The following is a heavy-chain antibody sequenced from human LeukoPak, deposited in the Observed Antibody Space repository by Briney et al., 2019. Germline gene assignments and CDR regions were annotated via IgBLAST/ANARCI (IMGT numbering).Heavy chain of an antibody. CDR3: ARGHGDSSSWYDY. CDR1: GFTFSSYA. D-gene: IGHD6-13*01. Sequence: PGRSLRLSCAASGFTFSSYAIHWVRQAPGKGLEWVAVISYDGSNKYYADSVKGRFTISRDNSKNTLYLQMNSLRSEDTAVYYCARGHGDSSSWYDYWGQGTLVTVSS. J-gene: IGHJ4*02. CDR2: ISYDGSNK. V-gene: IGHV3-30*04.